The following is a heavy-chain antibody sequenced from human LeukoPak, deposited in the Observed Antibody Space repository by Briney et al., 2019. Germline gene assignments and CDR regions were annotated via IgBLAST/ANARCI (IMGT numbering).Heavy chain of an antibody. CDR3: ARASSSSRRCDY. J-gene: IGHJ4*02. V-gene: IGHV4-34*01. Sequence: KPSEALSLTCAVYGGSFSGYYWSWIRQPPGKGLEWIGEINHSGSTNYNPSLKSRVTISVDTSKNQFSLKLSSVTAADTAVYYCARASSSSRRCDYWGQGTLVTVSS. CDR1: GGSFSGYY. D-gene: IGHD6-6*01. CDR2: INHSGST.